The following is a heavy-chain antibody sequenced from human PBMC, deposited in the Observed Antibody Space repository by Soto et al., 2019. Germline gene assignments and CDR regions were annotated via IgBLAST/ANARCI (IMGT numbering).Heavy chain of an antibody. CDR2: IYTSGST. V-gene: IGHV4-4*07. D-gene: IGHD6-19*01. CDR1: GGSISSYY. J-gene: IGHJ4*02. Sequence: QVQLQESGPGLVKPSETLSLTCTVSGGSISSYYWSWIRQPAGKGLEWIGRIYTSGSTNYNPSLKSRVTMSVDTSKNQFSLKMTSLTAADTAIYYCARDAAVPGESDRFDYWGQGTLVTVSS. CDR3: ARDAAVPGESDRFDY.